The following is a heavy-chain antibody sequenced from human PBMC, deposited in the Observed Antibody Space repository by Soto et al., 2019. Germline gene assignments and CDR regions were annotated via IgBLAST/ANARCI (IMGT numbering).Heavy chain of an antibody. D-gene: IGHD6-19*01. CDR2: IIPILGIA. CDR3: AGSYRSGWYYFDL. J-gene: IGHJ4*02. CDR1: GGTFSSYT. V-gene: IGHV1-69*02. Sequence: SVKVSFKASGGTFSSYTISWVRQAPGQGLEWMGRIIPILGIANYAQKFQGRVTITADKSTSTAYMELSSLRSEDTAVYYCAGSYRSGWYYFDLWGQRTLVTVSS.